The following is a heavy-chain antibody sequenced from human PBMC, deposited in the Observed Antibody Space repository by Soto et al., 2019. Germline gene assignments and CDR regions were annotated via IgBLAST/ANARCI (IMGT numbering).Heavy chain of an antibody. D-gene: IGHD3-3*01. V-gene: IGHV1-24*01. CDR1: GYTLTELS. CDR2: FDPEDGET. CDR3: ATVKSGFTIFGVVTDNNWFDP. J-gene: IGHJ5*02. Sequence: ASVKVSCQVSGYTLTELSMHWVRQAPGKGLEWMGGFDPEDGETIYAQKFQGRVTMTEDTSTDTAYMELSSLRSEDTAVYYCATVKSGFTIFGVVTDNNWFDPWGQGTLVTVSS.